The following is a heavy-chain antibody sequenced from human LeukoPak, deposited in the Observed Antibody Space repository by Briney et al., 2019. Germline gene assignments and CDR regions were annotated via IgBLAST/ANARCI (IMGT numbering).Heavy chain of an antibody. D-gene: IGHD3-16*01. CDR1: GFTFSDYW. Sequence: GGSLRRYCEGSGFTFSDYWMGWVRQAPGKGLEWVANIIKDGSDKYYVDSVKGRFSISRDNAKNSVYLQMSGLRVEDTAVYYCTRELWPADYWGQGILVTDSS. CDR3: TRELWPADY. J-gene: IGHJ4*02. V-gene: IGHV3-7*01. CDR2: IIKDGSDK.